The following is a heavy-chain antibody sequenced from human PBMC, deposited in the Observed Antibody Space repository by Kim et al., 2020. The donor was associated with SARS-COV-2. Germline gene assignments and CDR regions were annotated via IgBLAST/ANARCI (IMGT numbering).Heavy chain of an antibody. V-gene: IGHV4-34*01. D-gene: IGHD6-19*01. J-gene: IGHJ4*02. Sequence: SETLSLTCAVYGGSFSGYYWSWIRQPPGKGLEWIGEINHSGSTNYNPSLKSRVTISVDTSKNQFSLKLSSVTAADTAVYYCAREGQWLARDYWGQGTLVT. CDR3: AREGQWLARDY. CDR2: INHSGST. CDR1: GGSFSGYY.